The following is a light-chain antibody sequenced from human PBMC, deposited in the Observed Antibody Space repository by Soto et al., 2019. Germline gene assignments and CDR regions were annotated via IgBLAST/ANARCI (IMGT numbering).Light chain of an antibody. V-gene: IGKV3-11*01. CDR3: QQSYSTTRT. J-gene: IGKJ1*01. Sequence: EILLTKSPATLSLSPGERATLSCRASQNVANYLDWYQQKPGQAPRLLIYESSNRATGIAARFSGSGSGTDFTLTISSLKNEDFATYYCQQSYSTTRTFGQGTKVDIK. CDR1: QNVANY. CDR2: ESS.